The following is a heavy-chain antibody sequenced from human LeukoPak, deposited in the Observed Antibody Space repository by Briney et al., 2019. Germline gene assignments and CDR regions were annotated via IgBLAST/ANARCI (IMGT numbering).Heavy chain of an antibody. J-gene: IGHJ6*02. D-gene: IGHD3-10*01. CDR3: ARDNNEVHALLYRVGPTPIDYYYGMDV. CDR2: IIPIFGTA. CDR1: GGTFSSYA. Sequence: ASVKVSCKASGGTFSSYAISWVRQAPGQGLEWMGGIIPIFGTANYAQKFQGRVTITADESTSTAYMELSSLRSEDTAVYYCARDNNEVHALLYRVGPTPIDYYYGMDVWGQGTTVTVSS. V-gene: IGHV1-69*13.